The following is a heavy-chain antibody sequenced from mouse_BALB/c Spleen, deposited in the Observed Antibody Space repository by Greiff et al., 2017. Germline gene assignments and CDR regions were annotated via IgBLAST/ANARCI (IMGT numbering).Heavy chain of an antibody. V-gene: IGHV1-15*01. CDR2: IDPETGGT. CDR3: TRSLYFDY. Sequence: VQLQQSGAELVRPGASVTLSCKASGYTFTDYEMHWVKQTPVHGLEWIGAIDPETGGTAYNQKFKGKATRTADKSSSTAYMELRSLTSEDSAVYYCTRSLYFDYWGQGTTLTVSS. CDR1: GYTFTDYE. J-gene: IGHJ2*01.